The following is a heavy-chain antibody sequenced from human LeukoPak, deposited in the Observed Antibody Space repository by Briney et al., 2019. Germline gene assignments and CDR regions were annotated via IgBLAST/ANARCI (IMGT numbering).Heavy chain of an antibody. Sequence: GASVKVSCKASGYTFTGYYMHWVRQAPGQGLEGMGWINPNSGGTNYAQTLQGRVTMTTDTSTSTAYMELRSLRSDDTAVYYCAREGWVEWLVRDAFDIWGQGTMVTVSS. CDR3: AREGWVEWLVRDAFDI. D-gene: IGHD6-19*01. V-gene: IGHV1-2*02. J-gene: IGHJ3*02. CDR1: GYTFTGYY. CDR2: INPNSGGT.